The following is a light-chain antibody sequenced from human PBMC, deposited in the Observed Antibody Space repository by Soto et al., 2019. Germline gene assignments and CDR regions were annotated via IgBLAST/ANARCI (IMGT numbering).Light chain of an antibody. CDR3: QQYNIYPLT. CDR2: AAS. J-gene: IGKJ4*01. V-gene: IGKV1D-16*01. Sequence: ITSSHSQLSASLGARVPIICRAGQVINTWLAWYQQKAEKAPKSLIYAASSLQTGVPSRYSGSQSGTDFTLTISSLQPEDSATYYCQQYNIYPLTFGGGTKVEIK. CDR1: QVINTW.